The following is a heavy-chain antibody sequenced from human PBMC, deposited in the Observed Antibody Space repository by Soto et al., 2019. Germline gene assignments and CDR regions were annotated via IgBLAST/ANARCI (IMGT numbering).Heavy chain of an antibody. Sequence: EVQLVESGGGLVQPGGSLRLSCAASGFTFSSYDMHWVRQATGKGLEWVSAIGTAGDTYYPGSVKGRFTISRENAKNSLYLQMNSLRAGDTAVYYCARTSRIFDYLFDLWGRGTLVTVSS. CDR1: GFTFSSYD. D-gene: IGHD3-9*01. J-gene: IGHJ2*01. CDR2: IGTAGDT. CDR3: ARTSRIFDYLFDL. V-gene: IGHV3-13*01.